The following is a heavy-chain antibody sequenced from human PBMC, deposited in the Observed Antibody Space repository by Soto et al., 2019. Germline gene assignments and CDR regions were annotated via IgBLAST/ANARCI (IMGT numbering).Heavy chain of an antibody. D-gene: IGHD3-9*01. Sequence: SETLSLTCTVSGGSISSYYWSWIRQPPGKGLEWIGYIYYSGSTNYNPSLKSRVTISVDTSKNQFSLKLSSVTAADTAVYYCARDRKDYDILTGYYTGNWFDPWGQGTLVTVS. CDR2: IYYSGST. J-gene: IGHJ5*02. CDR1: GGSISSYY. CDR3: ARDRKDYDILTGYYTGNWFDP. V-gene: IGHV4-59*01.